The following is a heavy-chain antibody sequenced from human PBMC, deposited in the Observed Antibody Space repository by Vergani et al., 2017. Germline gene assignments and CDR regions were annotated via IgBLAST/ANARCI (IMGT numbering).Heavy chain of an antibody. CDR3: ARAAAAANMDV. D-gene: IGHD6-13*01. V-gene: IGHV3-43*01. CDR2: ISWDGGST. Sequence: EVQLVESGGVVVQPGGSLRLSCAASGFTFDDYTMHWVRQAPGKGLEWVSLISWDGGSTYYADSVKGRFTISRDNSKNSLYLQMNSLRAEDTAVYYCARAAAAANMDVWGQGTTVTVSS. CDR1: GFTFDDYT. J-gene: IGHJ6*02.